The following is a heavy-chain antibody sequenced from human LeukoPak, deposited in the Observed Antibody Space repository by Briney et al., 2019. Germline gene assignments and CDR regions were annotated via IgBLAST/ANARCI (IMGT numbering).Heavy chain of an antibody. CDR1: GGSFSGYY. V-gene: IGHV4-34*01. J-gene: IGHJ4*02. Sequence: SETLSLTCAVYGGSFSGYYWSWIRQPPGKGLEWIGEINHSGSTNYNPSLKSRVTISVDTSKNQFSLKLSSVTAADTAVYYCARHDCGVSTSGLNYWGQGTLVTVSS. CDR2: INHSGST. D-gene: IGHD4-17*01. CDR3: ARHDCGVSTSGLNY.